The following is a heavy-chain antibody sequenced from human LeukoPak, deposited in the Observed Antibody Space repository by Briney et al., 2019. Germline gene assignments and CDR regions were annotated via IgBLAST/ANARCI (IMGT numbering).Heavy chain of an antibody. J-gene: IGHJ3*02. CDR2: IYYSGST. D-gene: IGHD3-9*01. CDR1: GGSISSYY. V-gene: IGHV4-59*01. CDR3: ARSVLRYFDWLQDAFDI. Sequence: SETLSLTCTVSGGSISSYYWSWIRQPPGKGLEWIGYIYYSGSTNYNPSLKSRVTISVDTSKNQFSLKLRSVTAAETAVYYCARSVLRYFDWLQDAFDIWGQGTMVTVSS.